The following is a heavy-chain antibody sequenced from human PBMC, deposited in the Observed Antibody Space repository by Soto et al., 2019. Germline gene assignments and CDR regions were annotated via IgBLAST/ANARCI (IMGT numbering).Heavy chain of an antibody. CDR2: INHSGST. CDR3: ARAHYGDYGYGMDV. Sequence: PSETLSLTCAVYGGSFSGYYWTWIRQPPGTGLEWIGEINHSGSTNYNPSLKSRVTISVDRSKNQFSLKLSSVTAADTAVYYCARAHYGDYGYGMDVWGQGTKVTVSS. CDR1: GGSFSGYY. D-gene: IGHD4-17*01. V-gene: IGHV4-34*01. J-gene: IGHJ6*02.